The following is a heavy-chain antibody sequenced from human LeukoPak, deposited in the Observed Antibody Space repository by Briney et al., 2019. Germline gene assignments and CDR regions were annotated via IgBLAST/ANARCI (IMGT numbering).Heavy chain of an antibody. V-gene: IGHV3-23*01. J-gene: IGHJ4*02. CDR2: ISGSGGST. CDR3: ATGYCSGGSCYSD. Sequence: GGSLRLSCAASGLTFSSYAMSWVRQAPGKGLEWVSAISGSGGSTYYADSVKGRFTISRDNSKNTLYLQMNSLRAEDTAVYYCATGYCSGGSCYSDWGQGTLVTVPS. CDR1: GLTFSSYA. D-gene: IGHD2-15*01.